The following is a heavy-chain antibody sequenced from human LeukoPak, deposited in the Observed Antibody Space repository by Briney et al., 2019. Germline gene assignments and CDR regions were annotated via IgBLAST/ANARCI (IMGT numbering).Heavy chain of an antibody. Sequence: GGSLRLSCAASGFTFSRYSMNWVRQAPGKGLEWVSSISSSSSYIYYADSVKGRFTISRDNAKNSLYLQMNSLRAVDTAVYYCAREGYGYYYFDYWGQGTLVTVSS. V-gene: IGHV3-21*01. J-gene: IGHJ4*02. CDR3: AREGYGYYYFDY. D-gene: IGHD5-12*01. CDR1: GFTFSRYS. CDR2: ISSSSSYI.